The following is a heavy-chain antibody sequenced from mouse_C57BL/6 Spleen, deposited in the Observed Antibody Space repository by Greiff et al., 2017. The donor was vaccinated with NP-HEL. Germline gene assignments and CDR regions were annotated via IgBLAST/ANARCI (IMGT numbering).Heavy chain of an antibody. J-gene: IGHJ4*01. D-gene: IGHD1-1*01. Sequence: QVQLQQPGTELVKPGASVKLSCTASGYTFTSYWMHWVKQRPGQGLEWIGNINPSNGGTNYNEKFKSKATLTVAKSSSTAYMQLSSLTSEDSAVYYGARGYYGSRPWAMDYWGQGTSVTVSS. CDR3: ARGYYGSRPWAMDY. CDR2: INPSNGGT. V-gene: IGHV1-53*01. CDR1: GYTFTSYW.